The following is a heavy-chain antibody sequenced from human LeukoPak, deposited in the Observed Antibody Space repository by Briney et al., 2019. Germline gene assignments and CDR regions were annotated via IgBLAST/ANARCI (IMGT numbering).Heavy chain of an antibody. CDR2: IIPIFGAA. CDR1: GGTFSNYA. V-gene: IGHV1-69*05. J-gene: IGHJ4*02. D-gene: IGHD5-12*01. CDR3: GSAQVGYSGYDWDFDY. Sequence: ASVKVSCKASGGTFSNYAISWVRQAPGQGLEWMGGIIPIFGAANYAQKFQGRVTITTDESTSTAYMELSSLKSEDTAVYYCGSAQVGYSGYDWDFDYWGQGTLVTVSS.